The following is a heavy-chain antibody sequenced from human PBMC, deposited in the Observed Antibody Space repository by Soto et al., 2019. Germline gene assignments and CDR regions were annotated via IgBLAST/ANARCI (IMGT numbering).Heavy chain of an antibody. CDR3: ARAPWGEPFDL. Sequence: LSLTCTVSGGSISSGDYYWSWIRQPPGKGLEWIGYIYYSGSTYYNPSLKSRVTISVDTSKNQFSLKLSSVTAADTAVYYCARAPWGEPFDLWGRGTLVTAPQ. D-gene: IGHD3-16*01. CDR2: IYYSGST. V-gene: IGHV4-30-4*01. CDR1: GGSISSGDYY. J-gene: IGHJ2*01.